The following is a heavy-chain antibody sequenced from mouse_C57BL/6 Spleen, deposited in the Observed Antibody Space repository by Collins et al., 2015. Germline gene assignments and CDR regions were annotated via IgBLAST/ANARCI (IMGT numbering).Heavy chain of an antibody. J-gene: IGHJ1*03. CDR3: ARSRLGRGYWYFDV. D-gene: IGHD4-1*01. CDR2: IYPGDGDT. Sequence: QVQLQQSGPELVKPGASAKISCKASGYAFSSSWMNWVKQRPGKGLEWIGRIYPGDGDTNYNGKFKGKATLTADKSSSTAYMQLSSLTSEDSAVYFCARSRLGRGYWYFDVWGTGTTVTVSS. V-gene: IGHV1-82*01. CDR1: GYAFSSSW.